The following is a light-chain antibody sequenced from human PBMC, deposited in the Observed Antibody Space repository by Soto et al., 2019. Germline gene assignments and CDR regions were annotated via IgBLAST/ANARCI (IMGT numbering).Light chain of an antibody. CDR3: QQANSFPFT. CDR2: ATS. CDR1: QGISTW. V-gene: IGKV1D-12*01. Sequence: DIQMTQSPSSLSASGGDRVTITCRASQGISTWLAWYQQKPGKAPKLLIYATSTLESGVPSRFSGSGYGTDFTLTISSLQPEDSATYYCQQANSFPFTFGPGTKVDI. J-gene: IGKJ3*01.